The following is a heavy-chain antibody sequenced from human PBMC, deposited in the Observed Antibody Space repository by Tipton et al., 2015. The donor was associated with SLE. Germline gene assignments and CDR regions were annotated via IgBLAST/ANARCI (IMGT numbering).Heavy chain of an antibody. V-gene: IGHV4-34*01. Sequence: TLSLTCSIYGGSFGGYYWSWIRQPPGKGLEWIGEINHGGSTNYNPSLKSRVTISVDTSKNQFSMKLSSVTSADTAVYYCARYYYDSTGDCLFDYWGQGTLVTVSS. D-gene: IGHD3-22*01. CDR3: ARYYYDSTGDCLFDY. CDR2: INHGGST. J-gene: IGHJ4*02. CDR1: GGSFGGYY.